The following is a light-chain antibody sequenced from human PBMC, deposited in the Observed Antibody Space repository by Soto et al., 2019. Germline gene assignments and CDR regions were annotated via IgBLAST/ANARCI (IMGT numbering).Light chain of an antibody. J-gene: IGLJ2*01. Sequence: QSVLTQPASVSGSPGQSITISCTGTSSDVGGFDYVSWYQQHPGKAPKLMIYEVSNRPSGISNRFSASKSGNTASLTISGLQTDDEAEYYCSSYTTYSSLVVFGGGTKVTVL. CDR3: SSYTTYSSLVV. CDR2: EVS. CDR1: SSDVGGFDY. V-gene: IGLV2-14*01.